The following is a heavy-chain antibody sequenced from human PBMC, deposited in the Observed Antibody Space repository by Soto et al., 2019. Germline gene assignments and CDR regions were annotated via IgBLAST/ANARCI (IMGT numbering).Heavy chain of an antibody. Sequence: GASVKVSFKASGYTFTSYDINWVRQATGQGLEWMGWMNPNSGNTGYAQKFQGRVTMTRNTSISTAYMELSSLRSEDTAVYYCARSEGFGSYYYYYYMDVWGKGTTVTVSS. V-gene: IGHV1-8*01. D-gene: IGHD3-10*01. CDR2: MNPNSGNT. CDR3: ARSEGFGSYYYYYYMDV. CDR1: GYTFTSYD. J-gene: IGHJ6*03.